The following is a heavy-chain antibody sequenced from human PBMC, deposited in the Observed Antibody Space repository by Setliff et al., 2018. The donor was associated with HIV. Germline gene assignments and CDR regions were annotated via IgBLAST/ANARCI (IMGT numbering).Heavy chain of an antibody. Sequence: GASVKVSCKASGYTFNGYHMHWVRQAPGQGLEWMGRINPNSGGTKYGQKFQGRVTMTRDTSMSTAYMELNRLISDDTAVYYCARGWATGADSSPLDVWGKGTTVTVSS. CDR3: ARGWATGADSSPLDV. CDR1: GYTFNGYH. CDR2: INPNSGGT. J-gene: IGHJ6*04. D-gene: IGHD6-19*01. V-gene: IGHV1-2*06.